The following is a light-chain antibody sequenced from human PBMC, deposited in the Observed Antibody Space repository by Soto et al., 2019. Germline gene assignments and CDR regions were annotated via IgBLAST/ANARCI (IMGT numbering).Light chain of an antibody. CDR3: QQYDNWPPIT. J-gene: IGKJ5*01. CDR2: AAS. CDR1: QSITNY. Sequence: IQMTQSPSSLSSSIGDRVTITCRASQSITNYLNWYQQKPGKAPKFLIYAASSLQSGVPSRFSGRGSGTEFTLTISSLQPDDFAVYYCQQYDNWPPITFGQGTRLEIK. V-gene: IGKV1-39*01.